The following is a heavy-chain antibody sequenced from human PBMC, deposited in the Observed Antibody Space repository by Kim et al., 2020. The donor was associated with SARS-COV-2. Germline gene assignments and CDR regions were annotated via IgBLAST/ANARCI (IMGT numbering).Heavy chain of an antibody. D-gene: IGHD5-12*01. CDR3: ASGGYDILEQ. CDR1: GYTFTYDY. Sequence: ASVKVSCKASGYTFTYDYMHWVRQAPGQGLEWMGWINPKSGGTDYALKFQGRVTLTRDTSISTAYMELSSLRSDDTAVYYCASGGYDILEQWGQGTLVTVSS. V-gene: IGHV1-2*02. J-gene: IGHJ4*02. CDR2: INPKSGGT.